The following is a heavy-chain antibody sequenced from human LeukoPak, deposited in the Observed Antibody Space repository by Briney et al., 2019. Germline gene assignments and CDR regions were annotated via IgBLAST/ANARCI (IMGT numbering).Heavy chain of an antibody. CDR2: IYYSGNT. V-gene: IGHV4-30-4*08. J-gene: IGHJ4*02. D-gene: IGHD5-12*01. CDR3: ARDSGYGSTDY. CDR1: GGSISSSSYY. Sequence: PSETLSLTCTVSGGSISSSSYYWGWIRQPPGKGLEWIGYIYYSGNTYYNPSLKSRVTISVDTSRNQFSLNLGSVTAADTAVYYCARDSGYGSTDYWGQGTLVTVSS.